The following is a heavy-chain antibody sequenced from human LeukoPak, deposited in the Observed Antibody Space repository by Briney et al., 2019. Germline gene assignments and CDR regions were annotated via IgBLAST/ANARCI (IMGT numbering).Heavy chain of an antibody. CDR1: GYTFTIYA. V-gene: IGHV1-3*01. Sequence: ASVNVSCKASGYTFTIYAMHWVRQAPGQRLEWMGWVNAGNGNTKYSQKFQGRVTITRDTSASTAYMELSSLRSEDTAVYYCARGRYYDFWSGRPRHNWFDPWGQGTLVTVSS. J-gene: IGHJ5*02. D-gene: IGHD3-3*01. CDR3: ARGRYYDFWSGRPRHNWFDP. CDR2: VNAGNGNT.